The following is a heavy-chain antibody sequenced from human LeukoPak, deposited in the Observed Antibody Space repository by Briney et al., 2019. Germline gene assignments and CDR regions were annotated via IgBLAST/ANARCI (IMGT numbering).Heavy chain of an antibody. CDR2: IIPIFGTA. Sequence: ASVTVSCKASGGTFSSYAISWVRQAPGQGLEWMGGIIPIFGTANYAQKFQGRVTITTDESTSTAYMELSSLRSEDTAVYYCARALFARANWFDPWGQGTLVTVSS. D-gene: IGHD3-3*01. V-gene: IGHV1-69*05. CDR3: ARALFARANWFDP. J-gene: IGHJ5*02. CDR1: GGTFSSYA.